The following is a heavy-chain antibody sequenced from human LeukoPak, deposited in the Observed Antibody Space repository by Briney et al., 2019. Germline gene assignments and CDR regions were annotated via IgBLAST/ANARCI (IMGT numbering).Heavy chain of an antibody. Sequence: SETLSLTCTVSGGSISSYYWSWIRQPAGKGLEWIGRIYTSGSTNYNPSLKSRVTMSVDTSKNQFSLRLSSVTAADTAVYYCARDRYGSVSYYKSWFDPWGQGTLVTVSS. CDR1: GGSISSYY. CDR2: IYTSGST. V-gene: IGHV4-4*07. J-gene: IGHJ5*02. D-gene: IGHD3-10*01. CDR3: ARDRYGSVSYYKSWFDP.